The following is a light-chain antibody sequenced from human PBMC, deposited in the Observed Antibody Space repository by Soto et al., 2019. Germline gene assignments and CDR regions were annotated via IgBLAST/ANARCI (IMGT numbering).Light chain of an antibody. CDR3: SSYTSSSTLCV. CDR1: SSDVGGYNY. Sequence: QSVLTQPASVSGSPGQSITISCTGTSSDVGGYNYVSWYQQHPGKAPKLMIYDVSNRPSGVSNRFSGSKSGNTASLTISGLQAEDEADYYCSSYTSSSTLCVFGGGTQLTVL. CDR2: DVS. J-gene: IGLJ2*01. V-gene: IGLV2-14*01.